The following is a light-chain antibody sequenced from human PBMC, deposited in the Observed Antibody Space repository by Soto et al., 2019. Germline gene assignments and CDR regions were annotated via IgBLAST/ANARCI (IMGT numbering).Light chain of an antibody. CDR3: SSYTTSNTQV. CDR2: DVS. Sequence: QSALTQPASVSGSPGQSITISCTGTSSDVGTYNYVSWYQHRPGKAPKLMIYDVSYRPSGVSNRFSGSKSANTASLTISGLQAEDEADYYCSSYTTSNTQVFGGGNKLTVL. J-gene: IGLJ3*02. V-gene: IGLV2-14*01. CDR1: SSDVGTYNY.